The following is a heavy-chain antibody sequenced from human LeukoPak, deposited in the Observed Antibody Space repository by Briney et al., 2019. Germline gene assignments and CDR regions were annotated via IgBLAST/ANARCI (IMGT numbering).Heavy chain of an antibody. CDR1: GFTFSSYA. Sequence: GGSLRLSCAASGFTFSSYAMHWVRQAPGKGLEWVAVISYDGSNKYYADSVKGRFTISRDNSKNTLYLQMNSLRAEDTAVYYCAKVHYYDSSGYLDYWGQGTLVTVSS. J-gene: IGHJ4*02. V-gene: IGHV3-30-3*01. CDR3: AKVHYYDSSGYLDY. D-gene: IGHD3-22*01. CDR2: ISYDGSNK.